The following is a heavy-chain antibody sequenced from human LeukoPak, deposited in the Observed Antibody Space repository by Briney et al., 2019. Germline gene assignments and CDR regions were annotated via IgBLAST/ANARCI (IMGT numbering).Heavy chain of an antibody. V-gene: IGHV4-59*01. D-gene: IGHD3-10*01. CDR2: IYYSGST. CDR3: ASSPLYHYYGSGSYYKAHYFDY. J-gene: IGHJ4*02. CDR1: GGSISSYY. Sequence: SETLSLTCTVSGGSISSYYWSWIRQPPGKGLEWIGYIYYSGSTNYNPSLKSRVTISVDTSKNQFSLKLSPVTAADTAVYYCASSPLYHYYGSGSYYKAHYFDYWGQGTLVTVSS.